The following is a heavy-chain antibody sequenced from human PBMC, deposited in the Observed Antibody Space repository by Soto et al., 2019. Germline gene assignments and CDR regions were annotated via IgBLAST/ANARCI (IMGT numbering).Heavy chain of an antibody. V-gene: IGHV4-39*01. Sequence: SETLSLTCTVSGGSISSSSYYWGWIRQPPGKGLEWIGSIYYSGSTYYNPSLKSRVTISVDTSKNQFSLKLSSVTAADTAVYYCARHDQHRLTTVTTKNWFDPWGQGTLVTVSS. J-gene: IGHJ5*02. D-gene: IGHD4-4*01. CDR3: ARHDQHRLTTVTTKNWFDP. CDR1: GGSISSSSYY. CDR2: IYYSGST.